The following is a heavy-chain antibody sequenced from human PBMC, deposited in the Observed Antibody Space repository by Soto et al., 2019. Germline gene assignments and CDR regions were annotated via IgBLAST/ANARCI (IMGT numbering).Heavy chain of an antibody. J-gene: IGHJ4*02. Sequence: QVQLVQSVAEVKKPGASVKVSCKASGYTFTSYGISWARQAPGQGLEWMGWTSAYNGNTNYAQKLQGRVTMTTDTSTSTAYMELRSLRSAATAVYYCAIAPSSTGGFDYWGQGTLVTFAS. V-gene: IGHV1-18*04. CDR1: GYTFTSYG. CDR2: TSAYNGNT. D-gene: IGHD3-10*01. CDR3: AIAPSSTGGFDY.